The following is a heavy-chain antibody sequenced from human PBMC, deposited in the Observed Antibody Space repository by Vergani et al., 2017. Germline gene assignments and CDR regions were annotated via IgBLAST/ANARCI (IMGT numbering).Heavy chain of an antibody. CDR2: ISGSGVSA. D-gene: IGHD1-26*01. V-gene: IGHV3-23*01. CDR1: EFTFSNYA. Sequence: EVQSLESGGGLVQPGGSLRLTCAASEFTFSNYAMNWVRQAPGKGLEWVSGISGSGVSAYYTDSVKGRFTISRDNSKNMLFLQMNSLRPEDTATYYCVKDAGSYENFFDSWGQGTLVTVSS. CDR3: VKDAGSYENFFDS. J-gene: IGHJ4*02.